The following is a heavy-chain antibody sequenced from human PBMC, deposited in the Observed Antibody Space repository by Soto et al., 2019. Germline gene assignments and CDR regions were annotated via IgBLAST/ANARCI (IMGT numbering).Heavy chain of an antibody. CDR1: GYSFSSYG. Sequence: RXSVKVSFQASGYSFSSYGISWVRQAPGQGLEWMGWISAYNGNTNYAQKLQGRVTMTTDTSTSTAYMELRSLRSDDTAVYYCARDRIIAAAFHFDYWGQGTLVTVSS. CDR3: ARDRIIAAAFHFDY. D-gene: IGHD6-13*01. CDR2: ISAYNGNT. V-gene: IGHV1-18*04. J-gene: IGHJ4*02.